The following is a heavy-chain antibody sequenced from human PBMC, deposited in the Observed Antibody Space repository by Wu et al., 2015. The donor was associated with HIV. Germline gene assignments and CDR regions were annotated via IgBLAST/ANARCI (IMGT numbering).Heavy chain of an antibody. CDR2: IIPIFGTA. CDR1: GGTFSSYA. D-gene: IGHD2-2*02. Sequence: QVQLVQSGAEVKKPGSSVKVSCKASGGTFSSYAISWVRQAPGQGLEWMGGIIPIFGTANYAQKFQGRVTITADESTSTAYMELSSLRSEDTAVYYCAREAIVVVPAAILRDAFDIWGQGTMVTVSS. V-gene: IGHV1-69*12. J-gene: IGHJ3*02. CDR3: AREAIVVVPAAILRDAFDI.